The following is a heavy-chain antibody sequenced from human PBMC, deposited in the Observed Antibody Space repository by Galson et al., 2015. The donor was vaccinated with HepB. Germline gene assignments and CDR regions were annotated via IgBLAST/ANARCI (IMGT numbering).Heavy chain of an antibody. J-gene: IGHJ4*02. Sequence: SLRLSCANSEFSLGDSSVSWFRQAPGKGLEWVAFIRSRAYGGAAEYAASVAGRFTISRDDSKRFAFLHMSNLRTEDTAVYYCARMNWFRNGWIVHYYFDSWGQGTLVTVSS. CDR1: EFSLGDSS. CDR3: ARMNWFRNGWIVHYYFDS. CDR2: IRSRAYGGAA. D-gene: IGHD6-19*01. V-gene: IGHV3-49*03.